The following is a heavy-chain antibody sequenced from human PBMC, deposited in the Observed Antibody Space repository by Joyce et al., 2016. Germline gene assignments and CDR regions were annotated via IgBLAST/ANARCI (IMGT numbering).Heavy chain of an antibody. CDR1: GGSISSAHW. CDR3: ARNGAYSQDS. CDR2: LYLGGST. V-gene: IGHV4-4*02. J-gene: IGHJ5*01. D-gene: IGHD5-12*01. Sequence: QVQLQESGPGLVKPSGTLSLTCAVSGGSISSAHWWSWVRQPPGKGLEWIGELYLGGSTTSNPSLMSRVTISVDKSKNQLSLKMNSVTAADTAVYYCARNGAYSQDSWGQGTLVTVSS.